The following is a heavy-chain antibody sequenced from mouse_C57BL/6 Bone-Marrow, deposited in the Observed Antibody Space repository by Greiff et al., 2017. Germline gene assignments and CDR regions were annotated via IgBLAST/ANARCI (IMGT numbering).Heavy chain of an antibody. Sequence: QVQLQQSGAELARPGASVKLSCKASGYTFTSYGISWVKQRTGQGLEWIGEIYPRSGNTYYNEKFKGKATLTADKSSSTAYMELRSLTSEDSAVYFCARNAYYGSSYWYFDVWGTGTTATVSS. V-gene: IGHV1-81*01. CDR1: GYTFTSYG. CDR3: ARNAYYGSSYWYFDV. J-gene: IGHJ1*03. D-gene: IGHD1-1*01. CDR2: IYPRSGNT.